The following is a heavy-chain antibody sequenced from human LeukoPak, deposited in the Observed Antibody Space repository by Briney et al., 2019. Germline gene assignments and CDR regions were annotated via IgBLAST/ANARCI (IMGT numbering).Heavy chain of an antibody. D-gene: IGHD3-3*01. CDR3: ARSGADSDFWSGYLSSNWFDP. CDR2: IYYSGST. Sequence: TSETLSLTCTVSGGSISSSSYYWGWIRQPPRKGLDWIGIIYYSGSTYYNPSLKSRVTISVDTSKNQFSLKLSSVTAADTAVYDCARSGADSDFWSGYLSSNWFDPWRQGTMVTVSS. V-gene: IGHV4-39*01. J-gene: IGHJ5*02. CDR1: GGSISSSSYY.